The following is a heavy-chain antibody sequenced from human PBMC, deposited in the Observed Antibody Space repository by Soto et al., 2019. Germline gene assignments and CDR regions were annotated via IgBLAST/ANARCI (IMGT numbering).Heavy chain of an antibody. CDR1: GFTFNRCA. Sequence: PGGSLRLSCAVSGFTFNRCALTWVRQAPGKGLEWVSGISGSGSLTYYGDSVKGRFTISRDNSKNTLYLQMNSLRAEDTAVYYCAKNPGNSYFYYYHMDVWGQGTTVTVSS. CDR2: ISGSGSLT. CDR3: AKNPGNSYFYYYHMDV. J-gene: IGHJ6*02. V-gene: IGHV3-23*01. D-gene: IGHD4-4*01.